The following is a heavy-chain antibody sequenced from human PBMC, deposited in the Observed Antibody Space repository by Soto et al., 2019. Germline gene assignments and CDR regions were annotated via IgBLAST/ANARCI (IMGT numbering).Heavy chain of an antibody. CDR1: GGSISGSY. D-gene: IGHD5-12*01. V-gene: IGHV4-4*07. J-gene: IGHJ6*02. CDR3: ARDNIVSKGYGMDV. Sequence: PSETLSLTCTVSGGSISGSYWSWVRQPAGKRLEWIGRIHTSGTFNYNPSLKSRVTMSVDTSKNQFSLKLSSVTAADTAVYFCARDNIVSKGYGMDVWGQGTTVTVSS. CDR2: IHTSGTF.